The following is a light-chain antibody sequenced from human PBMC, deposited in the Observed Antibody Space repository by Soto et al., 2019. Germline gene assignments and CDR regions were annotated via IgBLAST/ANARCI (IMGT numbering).Light chain of an antibody. J-gene: IGKJ1*01. CDR1: QSISNW. V-gene: IGKV1-5*01. CDR2: DAS. Sequence: DIQMTQSPSTLSASVGDRVTITCRASQSISNWLAWYQQKPGKAPKLLIYDASSLESGVPSRFSGSGSGPEFNLTISSLQPDDFATYYCQQYNTYPWTFGQGTKVEIK. CDR3: QQYNTYPWT.